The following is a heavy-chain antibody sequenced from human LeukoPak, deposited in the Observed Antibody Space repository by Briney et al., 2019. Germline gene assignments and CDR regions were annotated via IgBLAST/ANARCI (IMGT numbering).Heavy chain of an antibody. CDR3: ARGQGYSYGEDL. V-gene: IGHV4-34*01. J-gene: IGHJ5*02. Sequence: SETLSLTCAVYGGSFNGYYWSWIRQPPGKGLEWIGEINHSGSTNYNPSLKSRVTISVDTSKNQFSLKLSSVTAADTAVYYCARGQGYSYGEDLWGQGTLVTVSS. D-gene: IGHD5-18*01. CDR1: GGSFNGYY. CDR2: INHSGST.